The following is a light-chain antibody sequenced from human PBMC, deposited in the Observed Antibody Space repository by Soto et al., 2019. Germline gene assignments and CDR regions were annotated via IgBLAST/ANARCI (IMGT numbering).Light chain of an antibody. CDR3: CSYVGARTYV. CDR2: EGS. V-gene: IGLV2-23*01. CDR1: ISDVGSSGP. J-gene: IGLJ1*01. Sequence: QSVLTQPASVSGSPGQSITISCSGSISDVGSSGPVSWYQHHPGQVPKLIIYEGSRRPSGVSSRFSGSKTGNTASLTITGLQAEAEANYYCCSYVGARTYVFGHVTKVTV.